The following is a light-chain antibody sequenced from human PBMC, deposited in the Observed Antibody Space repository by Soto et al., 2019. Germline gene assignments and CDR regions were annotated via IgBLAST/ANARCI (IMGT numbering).Light chain of an antibody. Sequence: DIQITQSPSTLTASVGDRITITCRASQSISSWLAWYQQKPGKAPNLLIYKASSLESGVPSRFSGSGSGTEFTLNISSLQPDDFATYYCKQYNSYPLTFGGGTKVEIK. CDR3: KQYNSYPLT. CDR2: KAS. V-gene: IGKV1-5*03. J-gene: IGKJ4*01. CDR1: QSISSW.